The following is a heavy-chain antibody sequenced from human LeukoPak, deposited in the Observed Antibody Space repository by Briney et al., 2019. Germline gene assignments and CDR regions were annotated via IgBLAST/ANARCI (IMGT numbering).Heavy chain of an antibody. D-gene: IGHD1-7*01. J-gene: IGHJ4*02. Sequence: PSETLSLTCTVSGGAITSDYWSWVRQPPGKGLDWIGYIHYSGNTNYNPSLKSRVCISIDSSKTQFSLKLRSVTAADTAVYYCARVGTVLDGGYWGQGTLVTVSS. V-gene: IGHV4-59*01. CDR1: GGAITSDY. CDR2: IHYSGNT. CDR3: ARVGTVLDGGY.